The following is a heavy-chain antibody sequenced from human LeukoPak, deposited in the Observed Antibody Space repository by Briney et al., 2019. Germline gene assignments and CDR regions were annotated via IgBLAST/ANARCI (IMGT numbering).Heavy chain of an antibody. J-gene: IGHJ4*02. V-gene: IGHV4-30-4*01. CDR2: IYYSGST. Sequence: KASETLSLTCTVSGGSISSGDYYWSWIRQPPGKGLEWIGYIYYSGSTYYNPSLKSRVTISVDTSKNQFSLKLGSVTAADTAVYYCASLSTEGYWGQGTLVTVSS. CDR3: ASLSTEGY. CDR1: GGSISSGDYY.